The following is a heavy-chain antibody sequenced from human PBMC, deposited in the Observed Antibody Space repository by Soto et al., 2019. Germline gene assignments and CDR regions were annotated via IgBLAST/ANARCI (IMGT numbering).Heavy chain of an antibody. V-gene: IGHV5-51*01. CDR1: GYSFTRYW. D-gene: IGHD1-26*01. J-gene: IGHJ4*02. CDR3: ARSPGGKSLAPFDC. Sequence: GESLKISCQASGYSFTRYWIAWVRQTPGRGLDCMGIIYSGDSEIKYSPSFDGQVTFSVDKSTSTAYLQWIGLKTSDTGMYFRARSPGGKSLAPFDCWGQGSLVTVSS. CDR2: IYSGDSEI.